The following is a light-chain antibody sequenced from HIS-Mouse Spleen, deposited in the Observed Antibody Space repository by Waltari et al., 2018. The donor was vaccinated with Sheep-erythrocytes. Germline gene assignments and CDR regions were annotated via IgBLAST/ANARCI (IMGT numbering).Light chain of an antibody. CDR1: SSYVGGYNY. J-gene: IGLJ1*01. CDR3: CSYAGSYNHV. V-gene: IGLV2-11*01. CDR2: DAS. Sequence: QSALTQPRSVSGSPGQSVTISCTGTSSYVGGYNYVSWYQQHPGKAPKLMIYDASNPPSGVPDRFSGSKSGNTASLTISGLQAEDEADYYCCSYAGSYNHVFATGTKVTVL.